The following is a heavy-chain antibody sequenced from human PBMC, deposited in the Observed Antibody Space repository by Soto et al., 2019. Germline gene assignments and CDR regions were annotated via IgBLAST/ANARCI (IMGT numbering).Heavy chain of an antibody. CDR2: IYTTGST. CDR3: VRDSGAKLSSS. D-gene: IGHD6-13*01. V-gene: IGHV4-4*07. Sequence: SSETLSLTCTVSGGSMSNYYWSWIRQPAGKGLEWIGRIYTTGSTHYNPSLKSRVTLSIDMSKNQFSLKLNSVTAADTAVYYCVRDSGAKLSSSWGQGTLVTVSS. J-gene: IGHJ4*02. CDR1: GGSMSNYY.